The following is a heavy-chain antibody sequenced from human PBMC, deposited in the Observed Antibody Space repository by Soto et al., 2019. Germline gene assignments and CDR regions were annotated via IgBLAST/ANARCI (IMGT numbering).Heavy chain of an antibody. J-gene: IGHJ6*02. CDR1: GFTFSSYS. Sequence: GGSLRLSCAASGFTFSSYSMNWVRQAPGKGLEWVSSISSSSSYIYYADSVKGRFTISRDNAKNSLYLQMNSLRAEDTAVYYCARGIAARPGEYYYYYYGMDVWGQGTTVTVSS. D-gene: IGHD6-6*01. CDR3: ARGIAARPGEYYYYYYGMDV. V-gene: IGHV3-21*01. CDR2: ISSSSSYI.